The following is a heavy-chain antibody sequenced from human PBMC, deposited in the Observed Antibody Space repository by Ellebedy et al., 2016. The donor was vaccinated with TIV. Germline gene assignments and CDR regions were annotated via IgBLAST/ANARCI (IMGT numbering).Heavy chain of an antibody. J-gene: IGHJ6*02. Sequence: SETLSLTCVISGDSVSTDIGWYWIRQSPSRGLEWLGRTYYRSNWNNDYAVSLKSRITINPDTSKNLLSLQLNSVTPEDTAVYYCARGWFGSGMGVWGQGTTVTVSS. CDR1: GDSVSTDIG. CDR3: ARGWFGSGMGV. CDR2: TYYRSNWNN. D-gene: IGHD3-10*01. V-gene: IGHV6-1*01.